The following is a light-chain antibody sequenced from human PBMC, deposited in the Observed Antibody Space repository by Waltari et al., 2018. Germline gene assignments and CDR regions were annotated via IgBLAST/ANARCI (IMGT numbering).Light chain of an antibody. CDR2: DVS. CDR1: SGDVGGYNY. J-gene: IGLJ2*01. V-gene: IGLV2-14*03. CDR3: SSYTSSNTVV. Sequence: HSALTHPAAVSGSPGQSITIPCSGSSGDVGGYNYVSWYAQNPGQAPTVLIYDVSQRPSEISDRFSGSKSGSTASLTISGLQAEDEADYYCSSYTSSNTVVFGGGTKVTVL.